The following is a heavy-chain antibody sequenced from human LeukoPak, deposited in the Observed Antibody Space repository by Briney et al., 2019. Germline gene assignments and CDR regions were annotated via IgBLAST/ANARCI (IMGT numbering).Heavy chain of an antibody. Sequence: ASVKVSCKASGYTFTSYYMHWVRQAPGQGLEWMGIINPSGGSTSYAQKFQGRVTMTRGTSTSTVYMELSSLRSEDTAVYYCARMYSSSGDYYYGMDVWGQGTTVTVSS. J-gene: IGHJ6*02. D-gene: IGHD6-6*01. CDR3: ARMYSSSGDYYYGMDV. CDR2: INPSGGST. CDR1: GYTFTSYY. V-gene: IGHV1-46*01.